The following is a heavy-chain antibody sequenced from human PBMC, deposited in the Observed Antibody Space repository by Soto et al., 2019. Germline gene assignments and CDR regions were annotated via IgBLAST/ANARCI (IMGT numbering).Heavy chain of an antibody. CDR3: ARARGVGYSSGWPYYFDY. J-gene: IGHJ4*02. CDR1: GYTFTSYG. Sequence: QVQLVQSGAEVKKPGASVKVSCKASGYTFTSYGISWVRQAPGQGLEWMGWISAYHGNTNYAQKLQGRVTMTTDTATSTAYMELRSLRSDDTAVYYCARARGVGYSSGWPYYFDYWGQGTLVTVSS. CDR2: ISAYHGNT. V-gene: IGHV1-18*01. D-gene: IGHD6-19*01.